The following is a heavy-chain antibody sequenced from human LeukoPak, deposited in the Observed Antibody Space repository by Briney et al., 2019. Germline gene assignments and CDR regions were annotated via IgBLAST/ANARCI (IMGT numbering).Heavy chain of an antibody. CDR2: IYYSGST. CDR1: GGSISSYY. J-gene: IGHJ6*03. CDR3: ARNTAMEYYYMDV. D-gene: IGHD5-18*01. Sequence: SETLSLTCTVSGGSISSYYWSWIRQPPGKGLEWIGYIYYSGSTDYNPSLKSRVTISVDTSKNQFSLKLSSVTAADTAVYYCARNTAMEYYYMDVWGKGTTVTVSS. V-gene: IGHV4-59*01.